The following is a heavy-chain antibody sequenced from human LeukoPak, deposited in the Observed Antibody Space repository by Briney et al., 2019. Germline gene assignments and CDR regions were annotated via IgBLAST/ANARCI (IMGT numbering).Heavy chain of an antibody. CDR3: ATLGYCSGGSCYLYYFDY. J-gene: IGHJ4*02. CDR1: GYTLTELS. Sequence: ASVKVSCKVSGYTLTELSMHWVRQAPGKGLEWMGGFDPEDGETIYAQKFQGRVTMTEDTSTDTAYMELSSLRSEDTAVYYCATLGYCSGGSCYLYYFDYWGQGTLVTVS. CDR2: FDPEDGET. V-gene: IGHV1-24*01. D-gene: IGHD2-15*01.